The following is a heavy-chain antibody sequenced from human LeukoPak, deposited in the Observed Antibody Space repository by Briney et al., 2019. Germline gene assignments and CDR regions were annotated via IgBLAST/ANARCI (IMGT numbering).Heavy chain of an antibody. V-gene: IGHV1-18*01. J-gene: IGHJ4*02. CDR2: ISAYNGNT. CDR1: GYTFTSYG. CDR3: ARTLGSGSYSNFDY. Sequence: ASVTVSCTASGYTFTSYGISWVRQAPGQGLEWMGWISAYNGNTNYAQKLQGRVTMTTDTSTSTAYMELRSLRSDDTAVYYCARTLGSGSYSNFDYWGQGTLVTVSS. D-gene: IGHD1-26*01.